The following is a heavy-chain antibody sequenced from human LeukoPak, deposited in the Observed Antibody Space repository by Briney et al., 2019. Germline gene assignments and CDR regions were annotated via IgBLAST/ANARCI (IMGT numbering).Heavy chain of an antibody. J-gene: IGHJ4*02. CDR3: AKALGYYNRNNYYPQDH. Sequence: GGSLRLSCAASGFSFTTYDMNWVRQAPGKGLEWVSAISGGGGSTYYADSVKGRFTISRDNSKNTVYLQMNSLRAEDTAVYYCAKALGYYNRNNYYPQDHWGQGTLVTVSS. V-gene: IGHV3-23*01. CDR1: GFSFTTYD. D-gene: IGHD1-1*01. CDR2: ISGGGGST.